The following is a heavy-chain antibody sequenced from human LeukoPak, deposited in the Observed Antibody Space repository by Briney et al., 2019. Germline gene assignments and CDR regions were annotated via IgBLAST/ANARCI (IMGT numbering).Heavy chain of an antibody. CDR1: GFTFSSYA. CDR3: AKDQGTAIFGMIIPDWYFDL. J-gene: IGHJ2*01. Sequence: GGSLRLSCAASGFTFSSYAMNWVRQAPGEGLEWVSSISGGSNNINYAGSVKGRFTTSRDDSQNTLYLQMNSLRADDTAVYYCAKDQGTAIFGMIIPDWYFDLWGRGTLVTVSS. CDR2: ISGGSNNI. V-gene: IGHV3-23*01. D-gene: IGHD3-3*01.